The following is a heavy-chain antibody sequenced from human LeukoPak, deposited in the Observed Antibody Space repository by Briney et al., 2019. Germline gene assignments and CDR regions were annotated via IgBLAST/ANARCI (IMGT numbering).Heavy chain of an antibody. D-gene: IGHD5-24*01. CDR1: GFTLSSYD. J-gene: IGHJ4*02. CDR2: ITSGGST. V-gene: IGHV3-23*01. Sequence: GGSLRLSCAASGFTLSSYDMSWVRQAPGKGLEWVSAITSGGSTYYADSVKGRFAVSRDNSYNSLSLQMNSLRAEDTAVYYCAKCDGDTWYYFDFWGQGTLVTVFS. CDR3: AKCDGDTWYYFDF.